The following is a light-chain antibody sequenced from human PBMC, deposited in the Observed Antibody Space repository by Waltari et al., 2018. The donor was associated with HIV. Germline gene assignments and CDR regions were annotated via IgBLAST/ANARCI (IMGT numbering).Light chain of an antibody. CDR2: ATA. V-gene: IGKV3-20*01. J-gene: IGKJ1*01. Sequence: IVLTQSPGTLSLSPGERATLSCRTGQSVRSSYLAWYQQKPGQAPRLLIYATATRATGIPDRFSGFGSGTHFSLTISRLEPEDVAVYYCQLYGTFGQGTKVEIK. CDR1: QSVRSSY. CDR3: QLYGT.